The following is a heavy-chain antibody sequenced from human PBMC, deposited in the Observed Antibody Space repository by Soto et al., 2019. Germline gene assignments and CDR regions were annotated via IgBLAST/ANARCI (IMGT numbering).Heavy chain of an antibody. J-gene: IGHJ3*02. CDR2: IYYSGST. D-gene: IGHD3-3*01. V-gene: IGHV4-31*03. CDR1: GGSISIGGYY. CDR3: ARVHYDFWSGYRDTDAFDI. Sequence: PSETLSLTCTFSGGSISIGGYYWSWIRQHPGKGVEWIGYIYYSGSTYYNPSLKSRVTISVDTSKNQFSLKLSSVTAADTAVYYCARVHYDFWSGYRDTDAFDIWGQGTMVTVSS.